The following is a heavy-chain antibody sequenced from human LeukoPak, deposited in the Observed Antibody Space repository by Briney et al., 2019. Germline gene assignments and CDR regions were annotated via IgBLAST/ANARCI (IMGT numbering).Heavy chain of an antibody. CDR3: ARDLVDFDY. D-gene: IGHD2-15*01. V-gene: IGHV4-34*01. J-gene: IGHJ4*02. CDR1: GGSFSGYY. CDR2: INHSGST. Sequence: SETLSLTCAVYGGSFSGYYWSWIRQPPGKGLEWIGEINHSGSTNYNPSLKSRVTISVDTSKNQFSLKLSSVTAADTAVYYCARDLVDFDYWGQGTLVTVSS.